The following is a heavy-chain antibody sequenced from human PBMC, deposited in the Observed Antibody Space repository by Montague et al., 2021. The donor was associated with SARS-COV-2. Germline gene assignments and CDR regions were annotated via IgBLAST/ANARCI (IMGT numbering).Heavy chain of an antibody. CDR1: GFTFSSYG. J-gene: IGHJ4*02. V-gene: IGHV3-30*19. CDR3: ARGASGSYYSAFDY. CDR2: IWYDGSNK. Sequence: SLRLSCAASGFTFSSYGMHWVRQAPGKGLEWVAVIWYDGSNKYYADSVKGRFTISRDNSKNTLYLQMNSLRAEDTAVYYCARGASGSYYSAFDYWGQGTLVTVSS. D-gene: IGHD1-26*01.